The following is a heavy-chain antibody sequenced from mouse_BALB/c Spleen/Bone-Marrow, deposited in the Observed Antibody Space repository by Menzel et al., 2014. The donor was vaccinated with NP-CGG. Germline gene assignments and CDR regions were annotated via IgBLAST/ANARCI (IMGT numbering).Heavy chain of an antibody. V-gene: IGHV5-12-2*01. CDR3: ATGTFAY. CDR2: ISNGGGST. CDR1: GFTFSSYT. J-gene: IGHJ3*01. D-gene: IGHD4-1*01. Sequence: EVKLVESGGGLVQPGGSLKLSCAASGFTFSSYTTSWVRRTPEKRLEWVAYISNGGGSTYYPDTVKGRFTISRDNAKNTLYLQMSSLKSEDTAMYYCATGTFAYWGQGTLVTVSA.